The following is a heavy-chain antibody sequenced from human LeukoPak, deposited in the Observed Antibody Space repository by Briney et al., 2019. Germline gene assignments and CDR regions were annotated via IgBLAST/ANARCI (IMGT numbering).Heavy chain of an antibody. D-gene: IGHD3-10*01. CDR1: GFTFSGSA. Sequence: GGSLRLSCAASGFTFSGSAMHWVRQASGKGLEWVGRIRSKANSYATAYAASVKGRFTISRDDSKNTAYLQMNSLKTEDTAVYYCAKDIAAYSGYYMDVWGKGTTVTISS. CDR3: AKDIAAYSGYYMDV. J-gene: IGHJ6*03. CDR2: IRSKANSYAT. V-gene: IGHV3-73*01.